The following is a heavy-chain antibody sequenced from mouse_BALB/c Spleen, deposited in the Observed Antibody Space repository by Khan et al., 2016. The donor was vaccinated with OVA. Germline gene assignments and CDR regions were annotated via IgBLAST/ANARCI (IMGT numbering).Heavy chain of an antibody. D-gene: IGHD2-14*01. CDR3: TREGAYYRSDGWFAY. CDR1: GYTFTSYT. CDR2: INPSSSYP. J-gene: IGHJ3*01. V-gene: IGHV1-4*01. Sequence: QVQLQQSGAELARPGASVKMSCKASGYTFTSYTMHWVKQRPGQGLEWIGYINPSSSYPNYNQKFKDKATLTADKSSSTAYMQLSSPTSEDSAVYYCTREGAYYRSDGWFAYWGQGTLVTVSA.